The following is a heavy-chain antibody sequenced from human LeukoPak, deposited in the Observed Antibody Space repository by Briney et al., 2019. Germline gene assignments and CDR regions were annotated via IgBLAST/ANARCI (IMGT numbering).Heavy chain of an antibody. V-gene: IGHV3-21*05. Sequence: GGSLRLSCEGSGFTFSSFAMNWVRQAPGKGLEWVAHIGGGSSFIEYADSVKGRFTISRDNAKNSEYLQMNSLRAEDTAVYYCARGHSSGYYLKYWGQGTLVTVSS. CDR2: IGGGSSFI. D-gene: IGHD3-22*01. CDR3: ARGHSSGYYLKY. J-gene: IGHJ4*02. CDR1: GFTFSSFA.